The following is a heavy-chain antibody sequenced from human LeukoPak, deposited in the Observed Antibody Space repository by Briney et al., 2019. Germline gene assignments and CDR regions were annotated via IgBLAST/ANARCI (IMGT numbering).Heavy chain of an antibody. V-gene: IGHV4-30-4*01. D-gene: IGHD6-13*01. CDR2: IYYSGST. CDR3: ARDQQLDS. J-gene: IGHJ4*02. Sequence: SETLSLTCAVYGGSFSGYYWSWIRQPPGKGLEWIGYIYYSGSTYYNPSLKSRVTISVDTSKNQFSLKLSSVTAADTAVYYCARDQQLDSWGQGTLVTVSS. CDR1: GGSFSGYY.